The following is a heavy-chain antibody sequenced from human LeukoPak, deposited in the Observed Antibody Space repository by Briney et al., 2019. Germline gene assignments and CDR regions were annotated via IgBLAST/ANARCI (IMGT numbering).Heavy chain of an antibody. CDR3: ARECGDIVVVPAATGGAFDI. D-gene: IGHD2-2*01. CDR1: GFTVSSNY. CDR2: IYSGGRT. V-gene: IGHV3-53*01. Sequence: GGSLRLSCAASGFTVSSNYMSWVRQAPGKGLEWVSVIYSGGRTHYADSVKGRFTISRDNSKNTLYLQMNSLRAEDTAVYYCARECGDIVVVPAATGGAFDIWGQGTMVTVSS. J-gene: IGHJ3*02.